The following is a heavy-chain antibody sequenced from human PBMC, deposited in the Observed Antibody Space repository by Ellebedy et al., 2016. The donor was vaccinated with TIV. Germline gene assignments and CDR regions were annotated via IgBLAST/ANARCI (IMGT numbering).Heavy chain of an antibody. CDR3: ARRAVAGPSNYFDY. Sequence: SQTLSLTCAVYGGSFSGYYWSWIRQPPGKGLEWIGEINHSGSTNYNPSLKSRVTISVDTSKNQFSLKLSSVTAADTAVYYCARRAVAGPSNYFDYWGQGTLVTVSS. V-gene: IGHV4-34*01. CDR1: GGSFSGYY. CDR2: INHSGST. J-gene: IGHJ4*02. D-gene: IGHD6-19*01.